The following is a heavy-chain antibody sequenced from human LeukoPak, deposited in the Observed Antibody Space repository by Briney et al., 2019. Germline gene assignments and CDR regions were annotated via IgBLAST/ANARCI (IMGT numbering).Heavy chain of an antibody. D-gene: IGHD1-26*01. Sequence: PSETLSLTCTVSGDSISSASSYWAWVRQPPGKGLEWIGTVYYTGRTYNNPSLKSRISISIDTSSTQFSLKVASVSAADTAVYFCASTHAWRYYTTFASWGQGALVTVSS. CDR2: VYYTGRT. V-gene: IGHV4-39*01. CDR3: ASTHAWRYYTTFAS. J-gene: IGHJ4*02. CDR1: GDSISSASSY.